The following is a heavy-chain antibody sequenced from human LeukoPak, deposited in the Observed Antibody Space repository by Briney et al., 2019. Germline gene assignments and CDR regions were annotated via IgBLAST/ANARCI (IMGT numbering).Heavy chain of an antibody. CDR3: ARVFEMATIRKLYYFDH. Sequence: PSETLSLTCRVSGGSIGRSSYFWGWIHQPPGKGPEWIVRIYYSGSAYYNPSLRRRVTISVDTSKNQFSLKFSSVTAADTAIYYCARVFEMATIRKLYYFDHWGQGTLVTVSS. J-gene: IGHJ4*02. CDR2: IYYSGSA. V-gene: IGHV4-39*01. CDR1: GGSIGRSSYF. D-gene: IGHD5-24*01.